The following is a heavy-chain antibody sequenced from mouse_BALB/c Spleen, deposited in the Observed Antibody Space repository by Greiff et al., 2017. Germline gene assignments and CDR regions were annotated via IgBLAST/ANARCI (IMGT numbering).Heavy chain of an antibody. V-gene: IGHV1-18*01. Sequence: EVKLMESGPELVKPGASVKISCKTSGYTFTEYTMHWVKQSHGKSLEWIGGINPNNGGTSYNQKFKGKATLTVDKSSSTAYMELRSLTSEDSAVYYCARGFDGYYPWFAYWGQGTLVTVSA. CDR2: INPNNGGT. CDR3: ARGFDGYYPWFAY. J-gene: IGHJ3*01. D-gene: IGHD2-3*01. CDR1: GYTFTEYT.